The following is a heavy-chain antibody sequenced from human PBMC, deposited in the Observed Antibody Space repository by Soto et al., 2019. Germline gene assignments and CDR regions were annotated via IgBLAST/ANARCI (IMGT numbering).Heavy chain of an antibody. CDR2: IYYSGST. D-gene: IGHD3-22*01. V-gene: IGHV4-59*01. Sequence: PSETLSLTCTVSGGSISSYYWSWIRRPPGKGLEWIGYIYYSGSTNYNPSLKSRVTISVDTSKNQFSLKLSSVTAADTAVYYCARALDYYDSFDYWGQGTLVTVSS. CDR3: ARALDYYDSFDY. J-gene: IGHJ4*02. CDR1: GGSISSYY.